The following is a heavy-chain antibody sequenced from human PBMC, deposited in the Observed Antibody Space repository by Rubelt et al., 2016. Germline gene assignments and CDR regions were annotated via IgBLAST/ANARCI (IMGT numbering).Heavy chain of an antibody. V-gene: IGHV3-15*07. J-gene: IGHJ4*02. Sequence: EGQLVESGGGLVQPGGSLRLSCAASGFTFSSYWMHWVRQVPGKGLQWVGRIKSKTDGGTTDYAAPVKGRFTISRYDSKNTRYLQMNSLKTEATAVYYCTTEPVDYWGQGTLVTVAS. CDR1: GFTFSSYW. CDR2: IKSKTDGGTT. CDR3: TTEPVDY.